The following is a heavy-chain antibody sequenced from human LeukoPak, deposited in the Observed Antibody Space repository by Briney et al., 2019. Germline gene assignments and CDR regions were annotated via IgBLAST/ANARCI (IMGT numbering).Heavy chain of an antibody. CDR1: GGSISSYY. D-gene: IGHD6-19*01. Sequence: SETLSLTCTVSGGSISSYYWSWMRQPPGKGLEWIGYMYYGGSTNYNPSLKSRVTISVDTSKNQFSLKLSSVTAADTAVYYCAGVVESSSGTFDPWGQGTLVTVSS. V-gene: IGHV4-59*01. J-gene: IGHJ5*02. CDR2: MYYGGST. CDR3: AGVVESSSGTFDP.